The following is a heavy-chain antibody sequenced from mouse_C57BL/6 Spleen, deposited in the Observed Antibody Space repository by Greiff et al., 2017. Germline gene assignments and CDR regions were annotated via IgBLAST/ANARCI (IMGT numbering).Heavy chain of an antibody. V-gene: IGHV2-2*01. CDR1: GFSLTSYG. CDR2: IWSGGST. D-gene: IGHD2-1*01. J-gene: IGHJ4*01. Sequence: VQLKESGPGLVQPSQSLSITCTVSGFSLTSYGVHWVRQSPGKGLEWLGVIWSGGSTDYNAAFISRLSISKDNSKSQVFFKMNSLQADDTAIYYCAKIYYGNSMDYWGQGTSVTVSS. CDR3: AKIYYGNSMDY.